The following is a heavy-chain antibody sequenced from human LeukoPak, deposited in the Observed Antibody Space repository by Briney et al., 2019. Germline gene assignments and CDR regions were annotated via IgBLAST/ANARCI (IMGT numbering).Heavy chain of an antibody. Sequence: PGGSLRLSCAASGFTFSSYGMHWVRQAPGKGLDWVAFIRYDGSNKYYADSVKGRFTISRDNSKNALYLQMNSLRAEDTAVYSCAKDISAYGSGTSADCWGQGTLVTVSS. V-gene: IGHV3-30*02. CDR2: IRYDGSNK. J-gene: IGHJ4*02. CDR1: GFTFSSYG. CDR3: AKDISAYGSGTSADC. D-gene: IGHD3-10*01.